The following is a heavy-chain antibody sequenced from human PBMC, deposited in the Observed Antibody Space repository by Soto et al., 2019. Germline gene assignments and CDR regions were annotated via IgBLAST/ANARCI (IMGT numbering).Heavy chain of an antibody. CDR1: GGTFSSYA. V-gene: IGHV1-69*15. Sequence: QVQLVQSGAEVKKPGSSVKVSCKASGGTFSSYAISWVRQAPGQGLEWMGRIIPIFGTANYAQKFQGRVMITADESTRTAYMELSSLRSEDTALYYCARDGYYYDSSGYYYYFDYWGQGTLVTVSS. CDR2: IIPIFGTA. J-gene: IGHJ4*02. CDR3: ARDGYYYDSSGYYYYFDY. D-gene: IGHD3-22*01.